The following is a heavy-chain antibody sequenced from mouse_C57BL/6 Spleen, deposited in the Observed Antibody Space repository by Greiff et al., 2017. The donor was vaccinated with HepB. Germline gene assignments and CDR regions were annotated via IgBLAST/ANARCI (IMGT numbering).Heavy chain of an antibody. V-gene: IGHV10-3*01. J-gene: IGHJ3*01. CDR1: GFTFNTYA. Sequence: EVHLVESGGGLVQPKGSLKLSCAASGFTFNTYAMHWVRQAPGKGLEWVARIRSKSSNYATYYADSVKDRFTISRDDSQSMLYLQMNNLKTEDTAMYYCMRDTDYYGSSSWFAYWGQGTLVTVSA. D-gene: IGHD1-1*01. CDR2: IRSKSSNYAT. CDR3: MRDTDYYGSSSWFAY.